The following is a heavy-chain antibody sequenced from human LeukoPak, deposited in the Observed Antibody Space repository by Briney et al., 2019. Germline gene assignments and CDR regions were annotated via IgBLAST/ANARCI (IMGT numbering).Heavy chain of an antibody. V-gene: IGHV4-59*01. J-gene: IGHJ4*02. D-gene: IGHD3-10*01. CDR2: IYYSGST. Sequence: PSETLSLTCTVSGGSISSYYWSWIRRPPGKGLEWIGYIYYSGSTNYNPSLQSRVTISVDTSKNQFSLKLSSVTAADTAVYYCARVRGYYYGSGSYYNNLYFDYWGQGTLVTVSS. CDR3: ARVRGYYYGSGSYYNNLYFDY. CDR1: GGSISSYY.